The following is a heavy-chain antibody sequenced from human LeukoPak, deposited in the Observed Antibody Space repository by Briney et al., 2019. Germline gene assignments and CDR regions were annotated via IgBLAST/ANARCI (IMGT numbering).Heavy chain of an antibody. J-gene: IGHJ4*02. V-gene: IGHV3-15*01. CDR2: IKSKTDGGTT. D-gene: IGHD6-19*01. Sequence: PGGSLRLSCAASGFTFSNAWMSWVRQAPGKGLEWVGRIKSKTDGGTTDYAAPVKGRFTISRDNSKNTLYLQMNSLRAEDTAVYYCAKAPANSGWYVLFDYWGQGTLVTVSS. CDR1: GFTFSNAW. CDR3: AKAPANSGWYVLFDY.